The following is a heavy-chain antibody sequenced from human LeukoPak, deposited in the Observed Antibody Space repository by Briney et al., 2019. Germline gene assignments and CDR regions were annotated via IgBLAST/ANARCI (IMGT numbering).Heavy chain of an antibody. CDR1: GYTFTGYY. D-gene: IGHD6-19*01. Sequence: ASVKVSCKASGYTFTGYYMHWVRQAPGQGLEWMGWINPNSGGTNYAQKFQGRVAMTRNTSISTAYMELSSLRSEDTAVYYCARRRRSGWHFDYWGQGTLVTVSS. V-gene: IGHV1-2*02. CDR2: INPNSGGT. J-gene: IGHJ4*02. CDR3: ARRRRSGWHFDY.